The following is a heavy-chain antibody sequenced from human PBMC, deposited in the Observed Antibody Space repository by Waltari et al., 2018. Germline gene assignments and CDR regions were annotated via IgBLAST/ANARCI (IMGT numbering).Heavy chain of an antibody. CDR2: IYTSGST. J-gene: IGHJ2*01. V-gene: IGHV4-61*02. CDR1: GGSISSGSYY. Sequence: QVQLQESGPGLVKPSQTLSLTCTVSGGSISSGSYYWSWIRQPAGKGLEWIGRIYTSGSTNYNPSLKSRVTISVDTSKNQFSLKLSAVTAADTAVYYCASCSDWYFDLWGRGTLVTVSS. CDR3: ASCSDWYFDL. D-gene: IGHD2-21*01.